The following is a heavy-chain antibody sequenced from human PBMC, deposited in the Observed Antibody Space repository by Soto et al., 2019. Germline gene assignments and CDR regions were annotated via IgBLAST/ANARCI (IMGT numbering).Heavy chain of an antibody. J-gene: IGHJ3*02. V-gene: IGHV4-30-2*01. Sequence: SETLSLTCAVSGGSISSGGYSWSWIRQPPGKGLEWIGYIYHSGSTYYNPSLKSRVTISVDRSKNQFSLKLSSVTAADTAVYYCARGTHKMRAFDIWGQGTTVTVSS. CDR3: ARGTHKMRAFDI. CDR2: IYHSGST. CDR1: GGSISSGGYS.